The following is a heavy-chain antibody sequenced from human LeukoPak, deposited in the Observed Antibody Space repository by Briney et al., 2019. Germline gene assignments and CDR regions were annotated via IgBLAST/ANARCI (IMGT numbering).Heavy chain of an antibody. D-gene: IGHD3-9*01. CDR1: GFTFSSYW. CDR2: IYYSGST. Sequence: GSLRLSCAASGFTFSSYWMSWVRQAPGKGLEWIGSIYYSGSTYYNPSLKSRVTISIDTSKNQFSLKVSSVTAADTAIYYCARDLSFDWFPYYFDYWGQGILVTVSS. V-gene: IGHV4-39*07. J-gene: IGHJ4*02. CDR3: ARDLSFDWFPYYFDY.